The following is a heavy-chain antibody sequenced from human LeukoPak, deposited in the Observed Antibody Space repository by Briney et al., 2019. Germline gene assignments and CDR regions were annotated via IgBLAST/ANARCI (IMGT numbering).Heavy chain of an antibody. D-gene: IGHD3-22*01. Sequence: SETLSLTCTVSGGSISSYYWSWIRQPPGKGLEWIGYIYYSGSTNYNPSLKSRVTISVDTSKNQFSLKLSSVTAADTAVYYCARVSPLNYYDSSGSDYWGQGTLVTVSS. CDR3: ARVSPLNYYDSSGSDY. CDR1: GGSISSYY. V-gene: IGHV4-59*01. CDR2: IYYSGST. J-gene: IGHJ4*02.